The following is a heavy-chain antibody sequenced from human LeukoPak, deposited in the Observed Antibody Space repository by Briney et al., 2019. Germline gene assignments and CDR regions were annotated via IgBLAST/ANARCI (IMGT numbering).Heavy chain of an antibody. J-gene: IGHJ4*02. CDR3: AKGKGYSSSWYYFDY. CDR1: GFTFDDYA. D-gene: IGHD6-13*01. V-gene: IGHV3-9*01. CDR2: ISWNSGSI. Sequence: GGSLRLSCAASGFTFDDYAMRWVRQAPGKGLEWVSGISWNSGSIGYADSVKGRFTISRDNAKNSLYLQMNSLRAEDTALYYCAKGKGYSSSWYYFDYWGQGTLVTVSS.